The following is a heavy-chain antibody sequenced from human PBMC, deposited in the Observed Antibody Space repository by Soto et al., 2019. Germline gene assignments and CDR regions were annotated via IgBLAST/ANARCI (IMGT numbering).Heavy chain of an antibody. CDR3: ARDPNSSGWIRYYYYGMDV. CDR2: ISSSSSTI. D-gene: IGHD6-19*01. J-gene: IGHJ6*02. Sequence: GSLRLSCAASGFTFSSYSMNWVRQAPGKGLEWVSYISSSSSTIYYADSVKGRFTISRDNAKNSLYLQMNSLRAEDTAVYYCARDPNSSGWIRYYYYGMDVWGQGTTVTVSS. V-gene: IGHV3-48*01. CDR1: GFTFSSYS.